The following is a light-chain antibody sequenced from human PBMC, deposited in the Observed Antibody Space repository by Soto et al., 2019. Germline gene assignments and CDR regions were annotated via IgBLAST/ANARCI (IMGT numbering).Light chain of an antibody. CDR3: AAWDDSLSGPV. CDR2: GDN. V-gene: IGLV1-44*01. J-gene: IGLJ2*01. CDR1: SSNIGRNT. Sequence: QSVLTQPPSVSGTPGQRVTMSCSGGSSNIGRNTVSWYQQLPGTAPKVLISGDNQRSSGVPDRFSGSKSGTSASLAIRGLQSEDEADYYCAAWDDSLSGPVFGGGTKLTVL.